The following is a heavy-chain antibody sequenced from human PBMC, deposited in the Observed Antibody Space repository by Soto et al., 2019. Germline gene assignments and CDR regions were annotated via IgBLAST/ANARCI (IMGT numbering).Heavy chain of an antibody. CDR2: IWYDGSNK. CDR1: GFAFSSYG. J-gene: IGHJ6*02. Sequence: GGSLRLSCAASGFAFSSYGMHWVRQAPCKGLEWVALIWYDGSNKYYADSVKGRFTISRDNSKNTLYLQMNSLRAEDTAVYYCARPPVAGTLIYYYGMDVWGQGTTVTVSS. CDR3: ARPPVAGTLIYYYGMDV. D-gene: IGHD6-19*01. V-gene: IGHV3-33*01.